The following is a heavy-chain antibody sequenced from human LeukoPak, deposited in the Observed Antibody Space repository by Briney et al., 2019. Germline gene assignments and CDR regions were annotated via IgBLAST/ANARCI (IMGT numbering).Heavy chain of an antibody. J-gene: IGHJ4*02. D-gene: IGHD6-13*01. V-gene: IGHV3-49*03. Sequence: WFRQAPGKGLEWVGFIRSKAYGGTTEYAASVKGRFTISRDDSKNIAYLQMNSLKTEDTAVYYCTRESSSWYGLYFDYWGQGTLVTVSS. CDR2: IRSKAYGGTT. CDR3: TRESSSWYGLYFDY.